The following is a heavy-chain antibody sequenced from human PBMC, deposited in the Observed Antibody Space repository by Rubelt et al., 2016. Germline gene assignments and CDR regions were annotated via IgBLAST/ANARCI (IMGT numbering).Heavy chain of an antibody. CDR1: GYTFTTYG. D-gene: IGHD1-26*01. CDR3: AREAYSGRYPLIDY. CDR2: ISAYDGNT. Sequence: QVQLVQSGAEVKKPGASVKVSCKASGYTFTTYGINWVRQAPGQGLEWMGWISAYDGNTNHAPKLQGRGTMTTDTSTSTAYMELRSLRSDDTAVYYCAREAYSGRYPLIDYWGQGTLVTVSS. J-gene: IGHJ4*02. V-gene: IGHV1-18*01.